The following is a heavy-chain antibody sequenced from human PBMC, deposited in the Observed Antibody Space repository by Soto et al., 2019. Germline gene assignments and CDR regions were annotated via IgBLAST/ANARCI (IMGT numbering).Heavy chain of an antibody. J-gene: IGHJ4*02. Sequence: QVQLQQWGAGLLKPSETLSLTCAVYGGSFSGYYWSWIRQPPGKGLEWIGEINHSGSTNYNPSLQSRVTLSVDTSKVQFYLKLSSVTAADTAVYYCARVLTVPKLRFLEWLLPYFDYWGQGTLVTVSS. CDR2: INHSGST. V-gene: IGHV4-34*01. CDR3: ARVLTVPKLRFLEWLLPYFDY. CDR1: GGSFSGYY. D-gene: IGHD3-3*01.